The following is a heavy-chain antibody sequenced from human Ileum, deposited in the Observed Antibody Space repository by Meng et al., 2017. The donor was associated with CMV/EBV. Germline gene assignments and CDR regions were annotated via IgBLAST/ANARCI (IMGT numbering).Heavy chain of an antibody. CDR1: GFTFSSYG. V-gene: IGHV3-30*02. CDR2: IRYDGNKE. Sequence: GGSLRLSCAAFGFTFSSYGIHWVRQAPGKGLEWVTFIRYDGNKEHYADSVKGRFTISRDNSKNTVYLQMNSLRAEDTAMYFCAKDSSYRYMWDYPDAVHMWGPGTMVTVSS. J-gene: IGHJ3*02. D-gene: IGHD1-7*01. CDR3: AKDSSYRYMWDYPDAVHM.